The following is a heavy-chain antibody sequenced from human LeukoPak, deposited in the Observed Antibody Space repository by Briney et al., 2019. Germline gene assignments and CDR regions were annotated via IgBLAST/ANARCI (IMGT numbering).Heavy chain of an antibody. D-gene: IGHD2-15*01. Sequence: RPWETLSLTCCVSGAPISSDGYYWSWIRQPPGKGLEWFGYMLHDGNTYYHPSLESRVTITVDRSKHQFSLKLSSVTAADTAVYYCASLAIRGMEWYHFDCWGQGILVTVSS. CDR1: GAPISSDGYY. CDR2: MLHDGNT. CDR3: ASLAIRGMEWYHFDC. J-gene: IGHJ4*02. V-gene: IGHV4-30-2*01.